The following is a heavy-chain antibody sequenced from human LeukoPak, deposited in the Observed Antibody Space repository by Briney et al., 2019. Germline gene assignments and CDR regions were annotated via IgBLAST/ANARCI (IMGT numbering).Heavy chain of an antibody. V-gene: IGHV1-2*02. CDR1: GYTFTDYY. CDR3: ARDLDCSSTSCYDY. D-gene: IGHD2-2*01. J-gene: IGHJ4*02. Sequence: GASVKVSCKASGYTFTDYYIHWVRQAPGQGLEWMGWINPNSGGTDSAQKFQGGVTMTRDTSINTAYMELSRLRSDDTAVYYCARDLDCSSTSCYDYWGQGTLVSVSS. CDR2: INPNSGGT.